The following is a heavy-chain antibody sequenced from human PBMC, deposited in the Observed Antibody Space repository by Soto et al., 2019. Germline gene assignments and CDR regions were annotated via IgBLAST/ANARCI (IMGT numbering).Heavy chain of an antibody. D-gene: IGHD2-8*02. V-gene: IGHV4-4*07. CDR1: GASITGTSY. J-gene: IGHJ4*02. Sequence: KPSETLSLTCTVSGASITGTSYWSWIRQPAGKGLEWIGRFSLSGTTNYNPSLRSRVTMSADVSKNQFSLRLTSVTAADTALYYCARGMTPPGAPAWYYFDSWGQGTLGTVS. CDR3: ARGMTPPGAPAWYYFDS. CDR2: FSLSGTT.